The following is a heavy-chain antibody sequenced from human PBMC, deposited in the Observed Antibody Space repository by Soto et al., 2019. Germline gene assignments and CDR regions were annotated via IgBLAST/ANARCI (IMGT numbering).Heavy chain of an antibody. V-gene: IGHV3-53*02. D-gene: IGHD6-6*01. CDR2: IYSGGTT. CDR3: ARAGGSSSRWFDP. J-gene: IGHJ5*02. CDR1: GFTVSSNY. Sequence: EVQLVETGGGLIQPGGSLRLSCEVTGFTVSSNYMSWVRQAPGKGLEWVSVIYSGGTTYSADSVKGRFTISRDDYKNTLDLQMNSMTAEDTAVYYCARAGGSSSRWFDPWGQGTLVTVSS.